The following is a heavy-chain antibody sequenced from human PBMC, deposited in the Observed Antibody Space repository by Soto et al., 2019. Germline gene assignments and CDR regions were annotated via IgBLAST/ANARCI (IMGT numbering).Heavy chain of an antibody. CDR2: IDPSDSYT. J-gene: IGHJ6*02. CDR1: GYSFTSYW. CDR3: ARLRGNHYYYYGMDV. Sequence: GESLKISCKGSGYSFTSYWISWVRQMPGKGLEWMGRIDPSDSYTNYSPSFQGHVTISADKSISTAYLQWSSLKASDTAMYYCARLRGNHYYYYGMDVWGQGTTVTVSS. D-gene: IGHD3-16*01. V-gene: IGHV5-10-1*01.